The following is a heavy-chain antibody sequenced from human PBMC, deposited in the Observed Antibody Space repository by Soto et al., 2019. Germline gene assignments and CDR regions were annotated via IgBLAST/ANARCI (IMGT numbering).Heavy chain of an antibody. CDR3: AIWEAPQQGNYDILTGPPAGDAFDI. V-gene: IGHV1-69*13. J-gene: IGHJ3*02. Sequence: SVKVSCKASGGTFSSYAISWVRQAPGQGLEWMGGIIPIFGTANYAQKFQGRVTITADESTSTAYMELSSLRSEDTAVYYCAIWEAPQQGNYDILTGPPAGDAFDIWGQGTMVTVSS. CDR2: IIPIFGTA. CDR1: GGTFSSYA. D-gene: IGHD3-9*01.